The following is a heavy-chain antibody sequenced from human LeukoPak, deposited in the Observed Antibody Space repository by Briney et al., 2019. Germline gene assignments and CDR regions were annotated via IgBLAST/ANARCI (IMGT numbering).Heavy chain of an antibody. CDR3: ARDRLVILQLDWYLDL. D-gene: IGHD3-9*01. CDR2: IYHSGST. Sequence: SETLSLTCAVSGYSISSGYYWGWIRQPPGKGLEWIGSIYHSGSTYYNPSLKSRVTISTDTSKNQFSLKLSSVTAADTAVYYCARDRLVILQLDWYLDLWGRGTLVTVSS. J-gene: IGHJ2*01. CDR1: GYSISSGYY. V-gene: IGHV4-38-2*02.